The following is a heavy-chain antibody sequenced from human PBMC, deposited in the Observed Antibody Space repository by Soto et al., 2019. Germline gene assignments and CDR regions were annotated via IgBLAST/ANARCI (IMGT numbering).Heavy chain of an antibody. D-gene: IGHD3-10*01. J-gene: IGHJ4*02. V-gene: IGHV3-23*01. CDR2: MRGSDGKT. CDR3: AKYAGLSPGVRFHFDS. CDR1: GFTFSSIA. Sequence: EVQLLESGGGLVQPGGSLGLPFAAFGFTFSSIALSWVRQAPGKGLEWFSSMRGSDGKTNYADFVRGRFTISRDNSRNSLYLDMDSLRAEDTAIYYCAKYAGLSPGVRFHFDSWGQGTLVSVSS.